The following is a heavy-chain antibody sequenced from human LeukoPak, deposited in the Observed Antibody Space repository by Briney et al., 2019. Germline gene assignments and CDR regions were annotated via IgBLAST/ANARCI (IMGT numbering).Heavy chain of an antibody. CDR2: IYYSGST. CDR3: ARGPEHYDILTGIDY. Sequence: PSETLSLTCTVSGGSISSSSYYWGWIRQPPGKGLEWIGSIYYSGSTYYNPSLKSRITISVDTSKNQFSLNLRSVTAADTAVYYCARGPEHYDILTGIDYWGQGTLVTVSS. D-gene: IGHD3-9*01. V-gene: IGHV4-39*01. CDR1: GGSISSSSYY. J-gene: IGHJ4*02.